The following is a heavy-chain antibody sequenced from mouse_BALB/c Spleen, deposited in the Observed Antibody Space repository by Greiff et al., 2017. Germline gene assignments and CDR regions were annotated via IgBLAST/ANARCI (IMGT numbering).Heavy chain of an antibody. CDR1: GFSLSRYS. CDR3: ARNPPYGNYEFAY. Sequence: QVHVKQSGPGLVAPSQSLSITCTVSGFSLSRYSVHWVRQPPGKGLEWLGMIWGGGSTDYNSALKSRLSISKDNSKSQVFLKMNSLQTDDTAMYYCARNPPYGNYEFAYWGQGTLVTVSA. CDR2: IWGGGST. V-gene: IGHV2-6-4*01. J-gene: IGHJ3*01. D-gene: IGHD2-10*02.